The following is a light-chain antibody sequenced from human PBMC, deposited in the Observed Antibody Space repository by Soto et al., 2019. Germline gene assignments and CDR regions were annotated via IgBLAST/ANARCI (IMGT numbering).Light chain of an antibody. Sequence: EIVLTQSPGTLSLSPGERATLSCRASQRVSSSYLAWYQQKPGQSPRLLIYAASSRATGIPDRFSGSGSGTDFTLTINGLEPEDFAVYYCQQYGSSPLFGPGTKVDIK. V-gene: IGKV3-20*01. CDR2: AAS. CDR1: QRVSSSY. J-gene: IGKJ3*01. CDR3: QQYGSSPL.